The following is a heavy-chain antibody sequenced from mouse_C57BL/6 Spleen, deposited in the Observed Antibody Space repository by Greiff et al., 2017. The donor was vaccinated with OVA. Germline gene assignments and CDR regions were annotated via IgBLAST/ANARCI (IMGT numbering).Heavy chain of an antibody. J-gene: IGHJ3*01. D-gene: IGHD1-1*01. CDR1: GFNIKDYY. CDR2: IDPEDGDT. V-gene: IGHV14-1*01. Sequence: EVKVVESGAELVRPGASVKLSCTASGFNIKDYYMHWVKQRPEQGLEWIGRIDPEDGDTEYAPKFQGKATMTADTSSNTAYLQLSSLTSEDTAVYYCTTSYYGSSPFAYWGQGTLVTVSA. CDR3: TTSYYGSSPFAY.